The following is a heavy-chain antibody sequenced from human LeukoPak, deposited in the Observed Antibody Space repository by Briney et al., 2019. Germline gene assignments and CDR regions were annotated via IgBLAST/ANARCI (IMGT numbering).Heavy chain of an antibody. J-gene: IGHJ3*02. CDR2: ISAYNGNT. V-gene: IGHV1-18*01. CDR3: ARRGEAGAFDI. CDR1: GYTFTSYG. Sequence: ASVKVSCKASGYTFTSYGISWVRQAPGQGLEWMGWISAYNGNTNYAQRLQGRVTITTDPSTSTAYMELRSLRSDDTAVDYCARRGEAGAFDIWGQGTMVTVAS. D-gene: IGHD3-16*01.